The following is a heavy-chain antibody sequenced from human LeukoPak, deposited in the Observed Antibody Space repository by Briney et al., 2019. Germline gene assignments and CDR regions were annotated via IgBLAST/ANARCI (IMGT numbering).Heavy chain of an antibody. V-gene: IGHV3-23*01. CDR3: AKLSIDSSGYYPYYFDY. J-gene: IGHJ4*02. Sequence: GGSLRLSCTASGFTFSHYAMAWVRQAAGKGLEWVSAISGSGGSTYYADSVKGRFTISRDNSKNTLYLQMNSLRAEDTAVYYCAKLSIDSSGYYPYYFDYWGQGTLVTVSS. D-gene: IGHD3-22*01. CDR1: GFTFSHYA. CDR2: ISGSGGST.